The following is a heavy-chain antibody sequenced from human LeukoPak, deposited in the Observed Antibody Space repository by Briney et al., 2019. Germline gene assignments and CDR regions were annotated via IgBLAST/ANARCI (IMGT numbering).Heavy chain of an antibody. CDR1: GYSLNTYW. CDR2: IYPGDSDT. D-gene: IGHD1-26*01. V-gene: IGHV5-51*01. CDR3: ARLSGSYYSAFDI. Sequence: GESLKISCKGSGYSLNTYWIGWVRQMPGKGLEWMGIIYPGDSDTRYSPSFQGQVTISADKSISTAYLQWSSLKASDTAMYYCARLSGSYYSAFDIWGQGTMLTVSS. J-gene: IGHJ3*02.